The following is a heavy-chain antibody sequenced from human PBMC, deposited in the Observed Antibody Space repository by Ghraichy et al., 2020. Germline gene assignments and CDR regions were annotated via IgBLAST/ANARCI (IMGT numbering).Heavy chain of an antibody. D-gene: IGHD2-15*01. CDR1: GGSISSSSYY. CDR2: IYYSGSS. V-gene: IGHV4-39*01. CDR3: FHCSSYYYYYMDV. Sequence: SETLSLTCTVSGGSISSSSYYWGWIRQPPGKGLEWIGSIYYSGSSYYNPSLKSRVTISVATSKNQFSLKLSSVTAADMAVYYSFHCSSYYYYYMDVWGKGTTVTVSS. J-gene: IGHJ6*03.